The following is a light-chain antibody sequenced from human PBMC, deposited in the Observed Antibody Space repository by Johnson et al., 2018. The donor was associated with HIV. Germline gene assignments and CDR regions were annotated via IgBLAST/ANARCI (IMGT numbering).Light chain of an antibody. V-gene: IGLV1-51*02. CDR1: NSNIGNNF. CDR2: EKN. Sequence: QSVLTQSPSVSAAPGQKVTISCSEINSNIGNNFVSWYQQLPRTAPKLLIYEKNKRPSGIPDRFSGSKSGTSATLGIPGLQPGDEADYSCGTWDRSLSAGGVFGTGTKVSVL. J-gene: IGLJ1*01. CDR3: GTWDRSLSAGGV.